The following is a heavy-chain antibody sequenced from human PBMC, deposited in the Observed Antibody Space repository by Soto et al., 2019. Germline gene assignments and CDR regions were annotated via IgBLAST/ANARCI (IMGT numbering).Heavy chain of an antibody. V-gene: IGHV4-39*01. Sequence: QLQLQESGPGLVKPSETLSLTCTVSGGSFGGSSYYWAWIRQPPGKGLEGIGSILYSGSTFNNPSLCSRVTISEDTSKNQCSLKVSSVTAADTAVYYCARLHYNYYYVDVWGKGATVTVSS. CDR1: GGSFGGSSYY. CDR2: ILYSGST. J-gene: IGHJ6*03. CDR3: ARLHYNYYYVDV. D-gene: IGHD1-20*01.